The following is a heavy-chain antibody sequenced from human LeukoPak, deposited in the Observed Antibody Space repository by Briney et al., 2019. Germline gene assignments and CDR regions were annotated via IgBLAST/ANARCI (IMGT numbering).Heavy chain of an antibody. D-gene: IGHD3-22*01. CDR1: GYTFINYG. Sequence: ASVKVSCKASGYTFINYGITWVRQAPGQGLEWMGWISAYNGNTNYAQKLQGRVTMTTDTSTSTAYMELRSLRSDDTAVYYCARDLRGYYDSSGYYGYWGQGTLVTVSS. J-gene: IGHJ4*02. V-gene: IGHV1-18*01. CDR3: ARDLRGYYDSSGYYGY. CDR2: ISAYNGNT.